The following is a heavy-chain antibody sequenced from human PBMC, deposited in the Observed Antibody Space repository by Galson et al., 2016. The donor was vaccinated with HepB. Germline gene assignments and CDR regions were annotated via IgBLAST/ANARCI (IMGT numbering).Heavy chain of an antibody. Sequence: SLRLSCAASGFSFSSFWMHWVRQVPGKGLVWVARTNEYGSITDYADSVKGRFTISRDNSKNTLYLQMSSLGAEDTAVYFCARAVGGWGSYWGQGTLVTVSS. D-gene: IGHD3-10*01. CDR3: ARAVGGWGSY. V-gene: IGHV3-74*01. J-gene: IGHJ4*02. CDR1: GFSFSSFW. CDR2: TNEYGSIT.